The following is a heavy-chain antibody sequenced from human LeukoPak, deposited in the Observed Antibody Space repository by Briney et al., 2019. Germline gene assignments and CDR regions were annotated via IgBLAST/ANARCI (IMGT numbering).Heavy chain of an antibody. J-gene: IGHJ4*02. V-gene: IGHV3-23*01. CDR3: AKDGVGTNNYYFYFDS. CDR2: ICGSGATT. D-gene: IGHD2/OR15-2a*01. Sequence: PGGSLRLSCAASGFTFSSYAMSWVRQAPGKGLEWVSAICGSGATTYYADSVKGRFTISRDNSKNTLYLQMNSLRAEDTAVYYCAKDGVGTNNYYFYFDSSGQGTLVTVSS. CDR1: GFTFSSYA.